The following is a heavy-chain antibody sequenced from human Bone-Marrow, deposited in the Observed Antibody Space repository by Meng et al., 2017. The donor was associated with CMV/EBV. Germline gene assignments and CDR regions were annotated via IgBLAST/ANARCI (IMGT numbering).Heavy chain of an antibody. CDR2: IIPIFGTA. J-gene: IGHJ5*02. V-gene: IGHV1-69*05. Sequence: SVNVSCKASGGTFSSYAISWVRQAPGQGLEWMGGIIPIFGTANYAQKFQGRVTITTDESTSTAYMELSSLRSEDTAVYYCARDLNYSNYVPGWCDPWGQGTLVTVSS. CDR3: ARDLNYSNYVPGWCDP. D-gene: IGHD4-11*01. CDR1: GGTFSSYA.